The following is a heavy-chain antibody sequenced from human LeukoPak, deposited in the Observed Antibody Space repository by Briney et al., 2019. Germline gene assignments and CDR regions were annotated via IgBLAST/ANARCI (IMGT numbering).Heavy chain of an antibody. V-gene: IGHV4-39*01. CDR3: AGGIAAIDALDY. CDR1: GGSISSSSYY. Sequence: PSETLSLTCTVSGGSISSSSYYWGWIRQPPGKGLEWIGSIYYGGSTYYNPSLKSRVTISVDTSKNQFSLKLSSVTAADTAVYYCAGGIAAIDALDYWGQGTLVTVSS. D-gene: IGHD6-13*01. J-gene: IGHJ4*02. CDR2: IYYGGST.